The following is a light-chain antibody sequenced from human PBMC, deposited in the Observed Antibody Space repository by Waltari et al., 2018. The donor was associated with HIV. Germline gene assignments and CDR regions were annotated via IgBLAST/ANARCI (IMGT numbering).Light chain of an antibody. CDR3: CAYAGSYTL. V-gene: IGLV2-11*01. CDR1: SSGFGGYNY. J-gene: IGLJ3*02. CDR2: DVT. Sequence: QSALTQPRSVSGSPGQSVTISCTGTSSGFGGYNYVSWYQQNPNKAPKLMIYDVTKRPSGVPDRFSGSKSGNTASLTISGLQADDEADYYCCAYAGSYTLFGGGTKVTVL.